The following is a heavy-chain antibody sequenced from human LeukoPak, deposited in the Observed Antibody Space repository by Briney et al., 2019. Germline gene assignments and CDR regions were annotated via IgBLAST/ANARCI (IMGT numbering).Heavy chain of an antibody. CDR2: IYYSGST. CDR3: ARQLVLKGDYFYFDY. Sequence: PSETLSLTCTVSGGSISSSSYYWGWIRQPPGKGLEWIGSIYYSGSTYYNPSLKSRVTISVDTSKNQFSLKLSSVTAADTAVYYCARQLVLKGDYFYFDYWGQGTLVTVSS. CDR1: GGSISSSSYY. V-gene: IGHV4-39*01. J-gene: IGHJ4*02. D-gene: IGHD6-13*01.